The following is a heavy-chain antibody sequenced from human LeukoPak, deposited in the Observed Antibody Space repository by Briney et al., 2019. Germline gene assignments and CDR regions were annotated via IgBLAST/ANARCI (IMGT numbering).Heavy chain of an antibody. D-gene: IGHD3-3*01. J-gene: IGHJ6*02. CDR1: GGPISSYY. CDR2: IYYSGST. CDR3: ARLRFLEWSYYGMDV. V-gene: IGHV4-59*08. Sequence: SETLSLTCTVSGGPISSYYWSWIRQPPGKGLEWIGYIYYSGSTNYNPSLKSRVTISVDTSKNQFSLKLSSVTAADTAVYYCARLRFLEWSYYGMDVWGQGTTVTVSS.